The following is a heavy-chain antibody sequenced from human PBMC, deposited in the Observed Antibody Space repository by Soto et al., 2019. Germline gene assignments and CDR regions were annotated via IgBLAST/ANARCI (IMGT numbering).Heavy chain of an antibody. CDR3: AKGGTRGSAPFDY. Sequence: PGGSLRLSCAASGFTFSSHSMNWVRQAPGKGLEWVSSISSTSRNIYQADSVKGRFTISRDNAKNTQYLQMNSLKAEDTAVYYCAKGGTRGSAPFDYWGQGTPVTVSS. D-gene: IGHD2-15*01. J-gene: IGHJ4*02. CDR1: GFTFSSHS. CDR2: ISSTSRNI. V-gene: IGHV3-21*01.